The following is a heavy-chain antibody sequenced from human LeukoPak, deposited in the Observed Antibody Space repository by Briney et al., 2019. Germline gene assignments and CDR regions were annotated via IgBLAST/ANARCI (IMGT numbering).Heavy chain of an antibody. CDR3: ASVLSGIAVAGSFDP. D-gene: IGHD6-19*01. CDR2: IIPILGIA. V-gene: IGHV1-69*04. Sequence: SVKVSCKASGGTFSSYAISWVRQAPGQGLEWMGRIIPILGIANYAQKFQGRVTITADKSTSTAYIELSSLRSEDTAVYYCASVLSGIAVAGSFDPWGQGTLVTVSS. CDR1: GGTFSSYA. J-gene: IGHJ5*02.